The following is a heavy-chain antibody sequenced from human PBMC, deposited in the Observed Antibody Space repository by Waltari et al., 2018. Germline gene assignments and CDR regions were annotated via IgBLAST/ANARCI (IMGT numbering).Heavy chain of an antibody. CDR1: GFTFSSYA. CDR2: IRGSGGST. J-gene: IGHJ4*02. D-gene: IGHD3-16*01. V-gene: IGHV3-23*01. CDR3: AKPRGGTPY. Sequence: EVQLLESGGGLVQPGGSLRLSCAASGFTFSSYAMSWVRQAPGKGLEWGSAIRGSGGSTYYADSVKGRFTISREKSKNTLYLQMNSLGAEDTAVYYCAKPRGGTPYWGQGTLVTVSS.